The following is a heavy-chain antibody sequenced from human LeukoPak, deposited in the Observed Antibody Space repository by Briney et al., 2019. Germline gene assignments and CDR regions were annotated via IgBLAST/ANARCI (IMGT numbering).Heavy chain of an antibody. V-gene: IGHV3-48*01. D-gene: IGHD3-10*01. Sequence: PGGSLRLSCAASGFTFSSYGMTWVRQAPGKGLEWVSYISSSSSTIYYADSVKGRFTISRDNAKNSLYLQLNSLRAEDTAVYYCARDLEGSGSFYRPSYDYWGQGTLVTVSS. CDR1: GFTFSSYG. CDR3: ARDLEGSGSFYRPSYDY. J-gene: IGHJ4*02. CDR2: ISSSSSTI.